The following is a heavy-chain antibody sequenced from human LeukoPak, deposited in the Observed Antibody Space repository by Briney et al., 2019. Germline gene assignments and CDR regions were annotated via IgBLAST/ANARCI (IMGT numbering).Heavy chain of an antibody. J-gene: IGHJ4*02. CDR2: IYTSGST. V-gene: IGHV4-4*07. CDR1: GGSFSGYY. CDR3: ARDLRAVAGPAPM. D-gene: IGHD6-19*01. Sequence: PSETLSLTCAVYGGSFSGYYWSWIRQPAGKGLEWIGRIYTSGSTNYNPSLKSRVTMSVDTSKNQFSLKLSSVTAAGTAVYYCARDLRAVAGPAPMWGQGTLVTVSS.